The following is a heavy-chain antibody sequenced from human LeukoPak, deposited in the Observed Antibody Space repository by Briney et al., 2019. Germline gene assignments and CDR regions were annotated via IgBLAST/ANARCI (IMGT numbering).Heavy chain of an antibody. J-gene: IGHJ5*02. D-gene: IGHD1-26*01. CDR2: INRDGSST. Sequence: GGSLRLSCAASGFTFSSYSMNWVRQAPGKGLVWVSRINRDGSSTSYADSVKGRFTISRDNAKNTLYLQMNSLRAEDTAVYYCARPSGWEYGFDPWGQGTLVTVSS. CDR3: ARPSGWEYGFDP. V-gene: IGHV3-74*01. CDR1: GFTFSSYS.